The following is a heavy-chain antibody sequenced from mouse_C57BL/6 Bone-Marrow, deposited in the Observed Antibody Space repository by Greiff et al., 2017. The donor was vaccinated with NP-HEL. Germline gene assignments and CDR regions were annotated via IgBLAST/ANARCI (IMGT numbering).Heavy chain of an antibody. V-gene: IGHV14-4*01. CDR3: TTGDWVDY. CDR1: GFNIKDDY. D-gene: IGHD4-1*01. Sequence: EVQVVESGAELVRPGASVKLSCTASGFNIKDDYMHWVKQRPEQGLEWIGWIDPENGDTEYASKFQGKATITADTSSNTAYLQLSSLTSEDTAVYYCTTGDWVDYWGQGTTLTVSS. CDR2: IDPENGDT. J-gene: IGHJ2*01.